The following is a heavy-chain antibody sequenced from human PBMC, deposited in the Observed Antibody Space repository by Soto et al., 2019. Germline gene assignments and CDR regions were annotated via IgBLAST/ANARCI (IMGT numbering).Heavy chain of an antibody. J-gene: IGHJ6*02. CDR3: ARDSLIAAAGTVLSHFFDYYYYGMDV. CDR1: GFTFSSYS. D-gene: IGHD6-13*01. Sequence: GGSLRLSCAASGFTFSSYSMNWVRQAPGKGLEWVSSISSSSSYIYYADSVKGRFTISRDNAKNSLYLQMNSLRAEDTAVYYCARDSLIAAAGTVLSHFFDYYYYGMDVWGQGTTVTVSS. V-gene: IGHV3-21*01. CDR2: ISSSSSYI.